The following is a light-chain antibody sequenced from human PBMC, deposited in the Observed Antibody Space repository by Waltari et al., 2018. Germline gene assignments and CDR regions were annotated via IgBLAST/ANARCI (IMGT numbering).Light chain of an antibody. V-gene: IGKV3-20*01. J-gene: IGKJ1*01. CDR1: QSVSRA. Sequence: EIVLTQSPGTLSLSPGERATLSCRASQSVSRALAWYQQKPGQAPRLLIYGASGRATGIPDRFRGIGSGTDFSLIISRLEPEDFAVYYCQHYVRLPATFGQGTKVEIK. CDR2: GAS. CDR3: QHYVRLPAT.